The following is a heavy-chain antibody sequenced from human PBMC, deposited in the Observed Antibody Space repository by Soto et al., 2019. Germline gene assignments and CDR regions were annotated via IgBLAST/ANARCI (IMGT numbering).Heavy chain of an antibody. CDR1: GYSFTSYW. CDR2: IDPSDSYT. J-gene: IGHJ6*02. D-gene: IGHD3-16*02. CDR3: ARHRGADYVWWIYRSAYHYYGRDV. V-gene: IGHV5-10-1*01. Sequence: RESLKISCKGSGYSFTSYWISWVRQMPGKGLEWMGRIDPSDSYTNYSPSFQGHVTISADKSISTAYLQWSSLKASDTAMYYCARHRGADYVWWIYRSAYHYYGRDVWTQGTT.